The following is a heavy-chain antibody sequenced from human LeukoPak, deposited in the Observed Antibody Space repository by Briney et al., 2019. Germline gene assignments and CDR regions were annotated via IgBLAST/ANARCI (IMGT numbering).Heavy chain of an antibody. J-gene: IGHJ4*02. CDR1: GFTFSSYS. D-gene: IGHD6-19*01. CDR2: ISSSSSTI. Sequence: GGSLRLSCAASGFTFSSYSMNWVRQAPGKGLEWVSYISSSSSTIDYADSVKGRFTISRDNAKNSLYLQMNSLRAEDTAVYYCARDLRYSSGWTAYWGQGTLVTVSS. V-gene: IGHV3-48*01. CDR3: ARDLRYSSGWTAY.